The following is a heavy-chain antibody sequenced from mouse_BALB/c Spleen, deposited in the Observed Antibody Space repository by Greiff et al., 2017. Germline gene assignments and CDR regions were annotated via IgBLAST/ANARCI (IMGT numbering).Heavy chain of an antibody. CDR3: ARHYYAMDY. CDR1: GFTFSSYG. Sequence: DVMLVESGGDLVKPGGSLKLSCAASGFTFSSYGMSWVRQTPDKRLEWVATISSGGSYTYYPDSVKGRFTISRDNAKNTLYLQMSSLKSEDTAMYYCARHYYAMDYWGQGTSVTVS. J-gene: IGHJ4*01. CDR2: ISSGGSYT. V-gene: IGHV5-6*02.